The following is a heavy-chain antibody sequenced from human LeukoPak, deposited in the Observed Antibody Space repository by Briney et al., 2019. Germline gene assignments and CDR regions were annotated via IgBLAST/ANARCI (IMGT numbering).Heavy chain of an antibody. Sequence: SETLSLTCIVSNGSISTYYWSWVRQPPGKGLEWIGYIDYSGSTNYNPSLKSRVTMSLDTSKNHFSLRLSSVTAADSAVYYCARVSRRHTLDYWGQGTLVTVSS. CDR1: NGSISTYY. CDR3: ARVSRRHTLDY. J-gene: IGHJ4*02. CDR2: IDYSGST. V-gene: IGHV4-59*01.